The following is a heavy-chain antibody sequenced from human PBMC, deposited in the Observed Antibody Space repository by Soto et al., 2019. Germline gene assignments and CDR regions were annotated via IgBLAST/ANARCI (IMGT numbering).Heavy chain of an antibody. D-gene: IGHD5-12*01. Sequence: PSETLSLTCAVSGGSISSSNWWSWVRQPPGKGLEWIGEIYHSGSTNYNPSLKSRVTISVDKSKNQFSLKLSSVTAADTAVYYCARYGRWLQAGVDYWGQGTLVTVSS. CDR3: ARYGRWLQAGVDY. CDR2: IYHSGST. J-gene: IGHJ4*02. CDR1: GGSISSSNW. V-gene: IGHV4-4*02.